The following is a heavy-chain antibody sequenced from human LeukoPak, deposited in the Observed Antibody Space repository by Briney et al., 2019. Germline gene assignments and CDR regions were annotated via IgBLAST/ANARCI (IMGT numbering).Heavy chain of an antibody. CDR1: GGTFSSYA. J-gene: IGHJ5*02. CDR3: AREVDTSKLSNWFDP. CDR2: ISAYNGNT. Sequence: GASVKVSCKASGGTFSSYAISWVRQAPGQGLEWMGWISAYNGNTNYAQKLQGRVTMTTDTSTSTAYMELRSLRSDDTAVYCCAREVDTSKLSNWFDPWGQGTLVTVSS. D-gene: IGHD2-2*01. V-gene: IGHV1-18*01.